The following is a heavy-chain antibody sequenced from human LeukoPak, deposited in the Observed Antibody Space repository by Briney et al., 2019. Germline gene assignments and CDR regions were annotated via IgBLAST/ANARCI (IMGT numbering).Heavy chain of an antibody. CDR3: ARESGSYLWRNWLNP. D-gene: IGHD5-12*01. J-gene: IGHJ5*02. CDR2: IYYSGST. Sequence: SETLSLTCTVSGGSISSYYWSWIRQPPGKGLEWIGYIYYSGSTNYNPSLKSRVTISVDTSKNQFSLKLSSVTAADTAVYYCARESGSYLWRNWLNPWGQGTLVTVSS. CDR1: GGSISSYY. V-gene: IGHV4-59*01.